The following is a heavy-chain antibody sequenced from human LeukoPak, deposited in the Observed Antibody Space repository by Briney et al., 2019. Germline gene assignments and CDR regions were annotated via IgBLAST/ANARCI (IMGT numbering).Heavy chain of an antibody. Sequence: ASVKVSCKVSGYTLTELSMHWVRQAPGKGLEWMGGFDPEDGETIYAQKFQGRVTMTEDTSTDTAYMELSSLRSEDTAVYYCARRSGLVDFWSGPYYYYMDVWGKGTTVTVSS. V-gene: IGHV1-24*01. CDR1: GYTLTELS. CDR2: FDPEDGET. D-gene: IGHD3-3*01. J-gene: IGHJ6*03. CDR3: ARRSGLVDFWSGPYYYYMDV.